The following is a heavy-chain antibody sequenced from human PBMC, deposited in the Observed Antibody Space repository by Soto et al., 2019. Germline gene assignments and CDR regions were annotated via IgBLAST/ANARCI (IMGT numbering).Heavy chain of an antibody. Sequence: EVQLLESGGGLVQPGGSLRLSCAASGFTFSSYAMSWVRQAPGKGLEWVSAISGSGGTTYYADSVKGRXXXXXXXXXXXXXXXXXXXXXXXXXXXXXXXXVVAXGGSSGLAWSFQYRGQGSLVTV. CDR3: XXXVVAXGGSSGLAWSFQY. J-gene: IGHJ4*02. CDR2: ISGSGGTT. CDR1: GFTFSSYA. D-gene: IGHD6-25*01. V-gene: IGHV3-23*01.